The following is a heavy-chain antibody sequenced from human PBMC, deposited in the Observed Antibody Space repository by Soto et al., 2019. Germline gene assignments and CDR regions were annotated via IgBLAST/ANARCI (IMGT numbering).Heavy chain of an antibody. J-gene: IGHJ6*02. CDR3: ATDRDGYNPYYYYGMDV. CDR1: GITLRNTW. V-gene: IGHV3-15*01. Sequence: GGPRRSPVAALGITLRNTWMSWVRQAPGKGREWVGRIKGRTDSGTPDYAAPVKGRFTNSRDDSKATLYLQMDSLKTEDTAVYYCATDRDGYNPYYYYGMDVWGQGTTVTVSS. CDR2: IKGRTDSGTP. D-gene: IGHD5-12*01.